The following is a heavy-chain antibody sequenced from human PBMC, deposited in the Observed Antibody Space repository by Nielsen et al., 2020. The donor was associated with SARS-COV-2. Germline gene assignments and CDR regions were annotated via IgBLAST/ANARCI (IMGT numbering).Heavy chain of an antibody. Sequence: SETLSLTCTVTGGSLSRYYWSWIRQPPGKGLACIGYIHDSGSTYFSPSLKRRVTISLDTSKNQFSLELTSVTAADTAVYYCARAPVSIYGVLIMLFGASAFDVWGQGTLVTVSS. V-gene: IGHV4-59*01. D-gene: IGHD3-3*02. CDR3: ARAPVSIYGVLIMLFGASAFDV. J-gene: IGHJ3*01. CDR2: IHDSGST. CDR1: GGSLSRYY.